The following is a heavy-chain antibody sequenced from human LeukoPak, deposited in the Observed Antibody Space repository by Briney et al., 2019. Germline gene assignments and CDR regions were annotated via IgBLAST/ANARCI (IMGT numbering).Heavy chain of an antibody. CDR1: GGSISSYY. V-gene: IGHV4-59*08. J-gene: IGHJ4*02. D-gene: IGHD2-2*02. CDR3: ARTNGGIVVVPAATPFDY. Sequence: SETLSLTCTVSGGSISSYYWSWIRQPPGKGLEWIGYIYYSGSTNYNPSLKSRVTISVDTSKNQFSLKLSSVTAADTAVYYCARTNGGIVVVPAATPFDYWGQGTLVTVSS. CDR2: IYYSGST.